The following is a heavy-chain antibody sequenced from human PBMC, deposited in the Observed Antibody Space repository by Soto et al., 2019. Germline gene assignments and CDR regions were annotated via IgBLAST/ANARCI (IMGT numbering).Heavy chain of an antibody. D-gene: IGHD3-16*01. Sequence: QVQLQESGPGLVKPSQTLSLTCTVSGDSISSGGYYWSWIRQHPGKGLEWFGFTYYTGSTYYNPSLKSRVTISVDTSANHFSLKLSSVTAADTAVYYCARSGGLGFGHPFDVWGQGTMVTVSS. CDR1: GDSISSGGYY. V-gene: IGHV4-31*03. J-gene: IGHJ3*01. CDR2: TYYTGST. CDR3: ARSGGLGFGHPFDV.